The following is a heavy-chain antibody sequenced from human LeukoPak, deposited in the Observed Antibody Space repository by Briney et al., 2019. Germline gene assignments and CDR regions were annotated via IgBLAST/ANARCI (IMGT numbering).Heavy chain of an antibody. CDR3: TRDKYKGSATFNY. Sequence: EASVKVSCKASGGTFRSAAMSWVRQAPGQGLEWVGHIILMFGTTTYAQNFQGRVSISADESTTTVYMELTSLTSDDTAIYYCTRDKYKGSATFNYWGQGTQVIVSS. D-gene: IGHD1-1*01. CDR1: GGTFRSAA. CDR2: IILMFGTT. V-gene: IGHV1-69*13. J-gene: IGHJ4*02.